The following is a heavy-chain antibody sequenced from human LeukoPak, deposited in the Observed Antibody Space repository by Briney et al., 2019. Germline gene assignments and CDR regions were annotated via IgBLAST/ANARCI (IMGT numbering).Heavy chain of an antibody. Sequence: ASVNVSCKPSGYSFTNYYIHWVRQAPGQGLEWMGWISPTSGGTNYAQKFQGRVSLTRDTSTGTAFLDLRRLASNDTATYYCARAQRPPSYFFDFWGQGTLVTVSS. D-gene: IGHD2-2*01. V-gene: IGHV1-2*02. CDR2: ISPTSGGT. CDR1: GYSFTNYY. CDR3: ARAQRPPSYFFDF. J-gene: IGHJ4*02.